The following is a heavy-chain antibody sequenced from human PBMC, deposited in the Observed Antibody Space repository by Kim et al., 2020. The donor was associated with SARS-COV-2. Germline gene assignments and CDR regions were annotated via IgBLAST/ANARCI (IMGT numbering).Heavy chain of an antibody. CDR3: AKDKSPLVVVPAANFDY. CDR2: ISGSGGST. CDR1: GFTFSSYA. J-gene: IGHJ4*02. V-gene: IGHV3-23*01. D-gene: IGHD2-2*01. Sequence: GGSLRLSCAASGFTFSSYAMSWVRQAPGKGLEWVSAISGSGGSTYYADSVKGRFNISRDNSKNTLYLQMNSLRAEDTAVYYCAKDKSPLVVVPAANFDYWGQGTLVTVSS.